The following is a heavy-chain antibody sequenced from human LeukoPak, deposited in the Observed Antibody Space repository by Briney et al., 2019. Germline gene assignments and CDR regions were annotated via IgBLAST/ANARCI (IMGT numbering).Heavy chain of an antibody. CDR1: GFTFSSYS. V-gene: IGHV3-48*01. CDR2: ISSSSSTI. J-gene: IGHJ6*03. CDR3: AREYYYASYYYYYMDV. D-gene: IGHD3-22*01. Sequence: GGSLRLSCAASGFTFSSYSMNWVRQAPGKGLEWVSYISSSSSTIYYADSVKGRFTISRDNAKNSLYLQMNSLRAEDTAVYYCAREYYYASYYYYYMDVWGKGTTVTVSS.